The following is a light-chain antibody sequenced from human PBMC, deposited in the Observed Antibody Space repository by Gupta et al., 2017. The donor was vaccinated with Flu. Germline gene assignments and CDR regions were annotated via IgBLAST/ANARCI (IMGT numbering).Light chain of an antibody. CDR2: GAS. V-gene: IGKV3-15*01. Sequence: EIVMTQSPDTLSVSPGERATLSCRASQSISSNLAWYQHKPGLAPRLLIFGASTRATGIADRFSGSGYGTEFTLTISSLESEDFAVYYCQQYDDWPLITFGQGTRMEIK. J-gene: IGKJ5*01. CDR3: QQYDDWPLIT. CDR1: QSISSN.